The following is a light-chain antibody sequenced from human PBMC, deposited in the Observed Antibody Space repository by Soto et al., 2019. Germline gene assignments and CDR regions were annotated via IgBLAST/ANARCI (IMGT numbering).Light chain of an antibody. J-gene: IGKJ5*01. V-gene: IGKV3-11*01. CDR3: QQRSNWPPIT. Sequence: PGERATLSCRASQSVSSYLAWYQQKPGQAPRLLIHDASHRAAGIPARFSGSGFGTDFTLTISSLEPEDAAVYYCQQRSNWPPITFGQGTRLEIK. CDR1: QSVSSY. CDR2: DAS.